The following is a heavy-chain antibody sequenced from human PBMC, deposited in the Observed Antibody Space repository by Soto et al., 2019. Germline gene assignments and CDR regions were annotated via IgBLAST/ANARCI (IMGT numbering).Heavy chain of an antibody. J-gene: IGHJ1*01. CDR1: GGSFSDYH. V-gene: IGHV4-34*01. CDR3: ARGIETAGRTALVY. D-gene: IGHD2-21*02. Sequence: LSLTCAVYGGSFSDYHWSWIRQSPEKGLEWIGEVNHSGSTNCNPSLKSRVSISIDTSKNQFSLRLSSVTAADTAVYYCARGIETAGRTALVYWGQGTLVTVSS. CDR2: VNHSGST.